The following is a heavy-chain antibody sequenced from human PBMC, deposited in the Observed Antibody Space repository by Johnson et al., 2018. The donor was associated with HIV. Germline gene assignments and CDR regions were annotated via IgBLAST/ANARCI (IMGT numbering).Heavy chain of an antibody. CDR1: GSTFRNAW. CDR3: VCLRAWTFDI. CDR2: IDSSGSGI. V-gene: IGHV3-11*04. D-gene: IGHD3-10*01. Sequence: VQLVESGGGLVQPGRSLRLSCAASGSTFRNAWMSWVRQAPGKGLEWVSYIDSSGSGIYYADSVKGRFTISRDNAKNSLYLQMHSLRAEDTAVYYCVCLRAWTFDIWGQGTMVIVSS. J-gene: IGHJ3*02.